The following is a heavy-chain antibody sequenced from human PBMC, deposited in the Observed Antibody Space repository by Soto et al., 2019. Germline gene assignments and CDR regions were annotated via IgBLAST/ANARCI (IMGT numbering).Heavy chain of an antibody. J-gene: IGHJ6*02. D-gene: IGHD2-15*01. V-gene: IGHV1-2*02. CDR3: ARWFGCSGGSCCRYYYYGMDV. CDR1: GYTFIGHF. CDR2: INPNSGAT. Sequence: ASVKVSCKASGYTFIGHFIYWARQAPGQGLECMGWINPNSGATNYAQKFQGRVTMTRDTSSDTAYMEVSRLTSDDTAVYYCARWFGCSGGSCCRYYYYGMDVWGQGTTVTVSS.